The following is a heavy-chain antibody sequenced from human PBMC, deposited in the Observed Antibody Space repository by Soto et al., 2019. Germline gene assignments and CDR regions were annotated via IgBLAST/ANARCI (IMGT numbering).Heavy chain of an antibody. CDR3: ARREHGNIRRVCFDY. J-gene: IGHJ4*02. CDR1: GFTFSDFG. V-gene: IGHV3-33*01. D-gene: IGHD1-26*01. CDR2: IWYDGSNK. Sequence: QVQLVESGGGVVQPGRSLRLSCAASGFTFSDFGMHWVRQAPGKGLEWVAVIWYDGSNKYYVDSVKGRFTISRDNSKNTLYLQMNSLRPEDTAVYYCARREHGNIRRVCFDYWGQGTLVTVSS.